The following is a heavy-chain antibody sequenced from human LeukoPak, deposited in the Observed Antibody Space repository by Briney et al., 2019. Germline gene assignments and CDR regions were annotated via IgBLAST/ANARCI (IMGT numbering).Heavy chain of an antibody. CDR3: ARHTYNWEWVY. CDR2: IYYSGST. Sequence: SETLSLTCTVSGGSISSSSYYWGWIRQPPGKGLEWIGSIYYSGSTYYNPSLKSRVTISVDASKNQFSLKLSSVTAADTAVYYCARHTYNWEWVYWGQGTLVTVSS. V-gene: IGHV4-39*01. D-gene: IGHD1-20*01. CDR1: GGSISSSSYY. J-gene: IGHJ4*02.